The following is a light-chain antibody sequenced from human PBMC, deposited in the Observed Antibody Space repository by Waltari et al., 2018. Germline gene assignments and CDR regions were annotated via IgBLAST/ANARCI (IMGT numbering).Light chain of an antibody. Sequence: DIQMTQSPSSLSASVGDRVTITCRASPGISSWLAWYQQKPGKAPKLLIYKASSLQSGVPSRFSGSGSVTDFTLTISSLQPEDFATYYCQQYNRAPRTFGQGTKVEIK. J-gene: IGKJ1*01. CDR3: QQYNRAPRT. CDR2: KAS. V-gene: IGKV1-12*01. CDR1: PGISSW.